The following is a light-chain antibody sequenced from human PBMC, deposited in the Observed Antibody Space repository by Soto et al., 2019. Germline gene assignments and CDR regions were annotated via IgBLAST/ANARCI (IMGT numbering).Light chain of an antibody. CDR1: QSVSSN. Sequence: EIVMTQSPATLSVSPGERSTLSCRASQSVSSNLAWYQQKPGQAPRLLIYGASTRATGIPARFSGSGSGTDFTLTISSVQSEDVGVYYCQQYNNWPLWTFGQGTKVEIK. CDR2: GAS. CDR3: QQYNNWPLWT. V-gene: IGKV3-15*01. J-gene: IGKJ1*01.